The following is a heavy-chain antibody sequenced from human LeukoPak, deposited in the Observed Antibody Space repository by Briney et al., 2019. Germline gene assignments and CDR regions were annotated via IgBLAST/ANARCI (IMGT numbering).Heavy chain of an antibody. D-gene: IGHD3-3*01. J-gene: IGHJ4*02. CDR1: GYTFTSYD. Sequence: GASVKVSCKASGYTFTSYDINWVRQATGQGLEWMGWMNPNSGNTGNAQKFQGRVTMTRNTSISTAYMELSSLRSEDTAVYYCARGPYYDFWSGYPDYFDYWGQGTLVTVSS. CDR2: MNPNSGNT. V-gene: IGHV1-8*01. CDR3: ARGPYYDFWSGYPDYFDY.